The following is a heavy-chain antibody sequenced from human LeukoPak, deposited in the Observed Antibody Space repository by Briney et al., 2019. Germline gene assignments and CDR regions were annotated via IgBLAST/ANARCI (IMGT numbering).Heavy chain of an antibody. J-gene: IGHJ4*02. D-gene: IGHD4-17*01. Sequence: QPRGSLRDSCAASGFMFNTFWMTWVRQAPGKGLEWVASIQQDGTEKCYVDSVKGRFTISRDNAKNSLYLQMNSLRAEDTAVYYCVRRRALRTESFDYSGQGTRFTVSS. CDR3: VRRRALRTESFDY. V-gene: IGHV3-7*01. CDR2: IQQDGTEK. CDR1: GFMFNTFW.